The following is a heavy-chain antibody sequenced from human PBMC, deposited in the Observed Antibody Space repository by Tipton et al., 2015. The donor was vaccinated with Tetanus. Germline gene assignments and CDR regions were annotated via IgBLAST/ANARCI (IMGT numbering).Heavy chain of an antibody. D-gene: IGHD3-3*01. V-gene: IGHV4-30-2*01. J-gene: IGHJ4*02. CDR3: VRGRGLVAYSFGFEY. CDR1: GGLITTGGYS. CDR2: IYQTDST. Sequence: TLSLTCTVSGGLITTGGYSWGWIRQPPGGQGLEWLGYIYQTDSTYYNPSVRSRLTLSLQRTKNQVSLKVISVTAADTAVYYCVRGRGLVAYSFGFEYGGQGALVTVSS.